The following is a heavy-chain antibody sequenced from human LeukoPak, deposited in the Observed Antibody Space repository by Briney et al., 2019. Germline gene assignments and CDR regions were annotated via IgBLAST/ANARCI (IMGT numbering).Heavy chain of an antibody. CDR1: GFTFSSYG. CDR3: ARSSISVFDT. CDR2: IWYDGSNK. D-gene: IGHD2-21*01. Sequence: GRSLRLSCAASGFTFSSYGMHWVRQAPGKGLEWVAVIWYDGSNKYYADSVRGRFTISRDNSKNTLYLQMNSLRAEDTAVYYCARSSISVFDTWAKGQWSPSLQ. J-gene: IGHJ3*02. V-gene: IGHV3-33*01.